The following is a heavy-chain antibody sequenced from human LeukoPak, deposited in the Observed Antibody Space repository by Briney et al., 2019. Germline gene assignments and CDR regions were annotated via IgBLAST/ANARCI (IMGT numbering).Heavy chain of an antibody. Sequence: PGGSLRLSCAASGFTFSSYTMNWVRQAPGKGLEWVSSISGSSSYIYYADSVKGRFTIPRDNAKNSLYLQMNSLRAEDTAVYYCATAPGYSYGYDFWGQGTLVTVSS. V-gene: IGHV3-21*01. CDR2: ISGSSSYI. J-gene: IGHJ4*02. CDR1: GFTFSSYT. CDR3: ATAPGYSYGYDF. D-gene: IGHD5-18*01.